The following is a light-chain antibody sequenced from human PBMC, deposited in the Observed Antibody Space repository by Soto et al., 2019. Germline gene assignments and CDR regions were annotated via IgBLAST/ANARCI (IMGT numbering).Light chain of an antibody. J-gene: IGKJ1*01. V-gene: IGKV1-5*03. CDR3: QQYNSYSRT. CDR2: KAS. Sequence: DIQMPQSTYTLSASARDRVTITCRASQSISSWLAWYQQKPWKAPKLLIYKASSLESGVPSRFSGSGSGTEFTLTIISLQPDDFATYYCQQYNSYSRTFGQGTKVDIK. CDR1: QSISSW.